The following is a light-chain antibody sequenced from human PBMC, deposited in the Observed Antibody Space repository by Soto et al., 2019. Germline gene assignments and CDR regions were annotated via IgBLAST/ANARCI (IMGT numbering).Light chain of an antibody. Sequence: EIVLTQSPATLSLSPGETATLSCRASQSVRNYLAWYQQKPGQAPRLLIYDASNRATGIPARFSGTGSETDFTLTISSLEPEDFATYYCQQTYNVPRTFGQGTKVDIK. CDR1: QSVRNY. V-gene: IGKV3-11*01. CDR3: QQTYNVPRT. J-gene: IGKJ2*02. CDR2: DAS.